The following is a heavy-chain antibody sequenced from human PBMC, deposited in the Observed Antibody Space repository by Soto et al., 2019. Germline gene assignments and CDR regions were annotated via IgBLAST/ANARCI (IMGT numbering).Heavy chain of an antibody. CDR3: AGDSYSSGWLDAFDI. CDR1: GYTFTSYY. Sequence: QVQLVQSGAEVKKPGASVKVSCKASGYTFTSYYMHWVRQAPGQGLEWMGIINPSGGSTSYAQKFQGRVTMTRDTSTSTVYMELSSLRSEDTAVYYCAGDSYSSGWLDAFDIWGQGTMVTVSS. V-gene: IGHV1-46*03. CDR2: INPSGGST. D-gene: IGHD6-19*01. J-gene: IGHJ3*02.